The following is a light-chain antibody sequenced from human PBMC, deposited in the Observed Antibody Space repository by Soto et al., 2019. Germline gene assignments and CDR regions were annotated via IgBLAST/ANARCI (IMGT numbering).Light chain of an antibody. Sequence: QSALTQPASVSGSLGQSITISCTGTSTDIGSYDIVSWYQQHPGKAPKLMIYEGSKRPSGVSDRFSGSKSGNTASLTISGLQAEDEADYYCCSYAGDSAYVFGTGTKVTVL. J-gene: IGLJ1*01. CDR1: STDIGSYDI. CDR3: CSYAGDSAYV. V-gene: IGLV2-23*01. CDR2: EGS.